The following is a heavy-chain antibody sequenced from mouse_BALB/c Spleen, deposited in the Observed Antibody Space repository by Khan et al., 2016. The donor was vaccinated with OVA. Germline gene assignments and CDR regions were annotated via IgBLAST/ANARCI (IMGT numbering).Heavy chain of an antibody. CDR1: GFSLTDYG. CDR2: IWGGGST. J-gene: IGHJ4*01. CDR3: AKGLWSYYFALDY. Sequence: QVQLKESGPGLVAPSQSLSITCTVSGFSLTDYGVSWIRQPPGKGLEWLGVIWGGGSTYYNSALKSRLSISKDNSKSQVFLKMNSLQTGDTAMYYCAKGLWSYYFALDYWGQGTSITVSS. V-gene: IGHV2-6-5*01. D-gene: IGHD1-1*02.